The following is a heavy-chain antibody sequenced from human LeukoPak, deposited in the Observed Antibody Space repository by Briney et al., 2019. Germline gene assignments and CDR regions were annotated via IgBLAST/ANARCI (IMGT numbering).Heavy chain of an antibody. CDR1: GGSISSYY. CDR3: ASGPYCSSTSCYGWYVDY. D-gene: IGHD2-2*01. V-gene: IGHV4-59*01. Sequence: PSETLSLTCTVSGGSISSYYWSWIRQPPGKGLEWIGYIYYSGSTNYNPSLKSRVTISVDTSKNQFSLKLSSVTAADTAVYYYASGPYCSSTSCYGWYVDYWGQGTLVTVSS. J-gene: IGHJ4*02. CDR2: IYYSGST.